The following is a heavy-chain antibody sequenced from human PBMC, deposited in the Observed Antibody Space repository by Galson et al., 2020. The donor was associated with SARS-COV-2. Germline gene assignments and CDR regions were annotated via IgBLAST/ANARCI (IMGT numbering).Heavy chain of an antibody. J-gene: IGHJ3*02. Sequence: GGSLRLSCAGPGFTFSDYEMNWVRQAPGKGLEWVSYISGSGTNIYYADSVKGRFTISRDNAMNSLYLQMTSLRAEDTGVYYCASPYLAAASFFGAFDIWGLGTIVTVSS. D-gene: IGHD2-15*01. CDR1: GFTFSDYE. CDR2: ISGSGTNI. CDR3: ASPYLAAASFFGAFDI. V-gene: IGHV3-48*03.